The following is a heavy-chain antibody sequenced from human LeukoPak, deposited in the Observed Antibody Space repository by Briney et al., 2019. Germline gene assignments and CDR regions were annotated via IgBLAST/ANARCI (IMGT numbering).Heavy chain of an antibody. CDR1: GGSISGGSYY. D-gene: IGHD6-13*01. Sequence: SETLSLTCTVSGGSISGGSYYWSWIRQPAGKGLEWIGRIYTSGSTNYNRSLKSRVTISVDTSKNQFSLKLSSVTAADTAVYYCARVYYSSSYDYWYFDLWGRGTLVTVSS. J-gene: IGHJ2*01. CDR2: IYTSGST. CDR3: ARVYYSSSYDYWYFDL. V-gene: IGHV4-61*02.